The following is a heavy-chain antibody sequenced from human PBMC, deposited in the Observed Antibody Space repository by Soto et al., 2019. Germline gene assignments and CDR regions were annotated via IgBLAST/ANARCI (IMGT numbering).Heavy chain of an antibody. CDR1: GGTFSSYS. CDR2: VVPILGMA. CDR3: ARGGAVVVPGSVDRHNWFDP. D-gene: IGHD2-2*01. V-gene: IGHV1-69*02. J-gene: IGHJ5*02. Sequence: QVQPVQSGAEVKKPGSSVKVSCEASGGTFSSYSFSWVRQAPGQGLEWMGRVVPILGMANYAQKFQGRVKMTADKSTSTGDMEMRRLSSDDTAVYYCARGGAVVVPGSVDRHNWFDPWGQGTLVTVSS.